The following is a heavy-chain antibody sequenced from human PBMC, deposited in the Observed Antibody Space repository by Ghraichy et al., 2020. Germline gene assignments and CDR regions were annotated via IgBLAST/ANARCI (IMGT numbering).Heavy chain of an antibody. D-gene: IGHD1-14*01. CDR1: GFSFSSYV. V-gene: IGHV3-33*06. CDR2: IWHDGTNK. Sequence: GESLNISCAASGFSFSSYVMHWVRQAPGKGLEWVATIWHDGTNKYYEESVRGRFTISRNNSKNTLFLQVDSLRADDTAVYTCTNMTHRDPNQQTSGLDVWGQGTTVTVSS. J-gene: IGHJ6*02. CDR3: TNMTHRDPNQQTSGLDV.